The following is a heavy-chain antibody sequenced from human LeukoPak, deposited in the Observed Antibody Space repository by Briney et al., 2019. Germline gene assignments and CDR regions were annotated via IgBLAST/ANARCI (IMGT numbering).Heavy chain of an antibody. D-gene: IGHD6-6*01. J-gene: IGHJ4*02. V-gene: IGHV3-23*01. CDR1: GFTFSSYA. CDR2: ISGSGDST. Sequence: GGSLRLSCAASGFTFSSYAMSWVRQAPGKGLEWVSAISGSGDSTYYADSVKGRFTISRDNSKNTLYLQMNSLRAEDTAVYYCAKGGGTIAALVVYFDYWGQGTLVTVSS. CDR3: AKGGGTIAALVVYFDY.